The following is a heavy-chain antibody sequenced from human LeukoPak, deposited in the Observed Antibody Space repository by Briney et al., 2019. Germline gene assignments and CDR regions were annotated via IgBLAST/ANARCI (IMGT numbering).Heavy chain of an antibody. V-gene: IGHV1-69*04. Sequence: GASVKVSCKASGGTFSSRYGISWVRQAPGQGLEWMGRIVPFLPTAYYEQKFQGRVTITADKSTDTVYMELSNLRSEDTAVYYCATVSMWELLGAFDIWGQGTMVTVSS. J-gene: IGHJ3*02. CDR2: IVPFLPTA. CDR3: ATVSMWELLGAFDI. D-gene: IGHD1-26*01. CDR1: GGTFSSRYG.